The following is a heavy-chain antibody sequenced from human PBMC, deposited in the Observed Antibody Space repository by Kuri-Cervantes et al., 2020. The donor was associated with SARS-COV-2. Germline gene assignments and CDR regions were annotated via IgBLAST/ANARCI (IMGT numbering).Heavy chain of an antibody. V-gene: IGHV1-69*13. J-gene: IGHJ6*02. CDR1: GYTFTGYY. Sequence: SVKVSCKASGYTFTGYYMHWVRQAPGQGLEWMGGIIPIFGTANYAQKFQGRVTITADESTSTAYMELSSLRSDDTAVYYCARDGAAGLVPAAIALGYYGMDVWGQGTTVTVSS. CDR3: ARDGAAGLVPAAIALGYYGMDV. D-gene: IGHD2-2*02. CDR2: IIPIFGTA.